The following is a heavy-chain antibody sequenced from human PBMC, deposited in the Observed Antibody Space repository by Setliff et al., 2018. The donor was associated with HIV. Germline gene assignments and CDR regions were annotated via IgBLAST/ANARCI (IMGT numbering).Heavy chain of an antibody. CDR3: ARAPPPLRYFDWEPLDAFDI. J-gene: IGHJ3*02. Sequence: ASVKVSCKASGYTFTTYGISWVRQAPGQGLEWMGWISGYNGNTNYAQNLQGRVTMTTDTSTSTAYMDLESLTSDDTAVYYCARAPPPLRYFDWEPLDAFDIWGQGTMVTVSS. D-gene: IGHD3-9*01. V-gene: IGHV1-18*01. CDR1: GYTFTTYG. CDR2: ISGYNGNT.